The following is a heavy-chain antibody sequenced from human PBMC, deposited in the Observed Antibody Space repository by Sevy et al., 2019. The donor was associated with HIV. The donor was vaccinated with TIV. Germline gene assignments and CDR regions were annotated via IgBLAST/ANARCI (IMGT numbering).Heavy chain of an antibody. CDR1: GFTFSDYY. CDR3: ARVGADIVVVLAAIGEFDY. D-gene: IGHD2-2*01. V-gene: IGHV3-11*06. CDR2: ISSSSSYT. Sequence: GGSLRLSCAASGFTFSDYYMSWIRQAPGKGLEWVSYISSSSSYTNYAYSVKGRFTISRDNAKNSLYLQMNSLRAEDTAVYYCARVGADIVVVLAAIGEFDYWGQGTLVTVSS. J-gene: IGHJ4*02.